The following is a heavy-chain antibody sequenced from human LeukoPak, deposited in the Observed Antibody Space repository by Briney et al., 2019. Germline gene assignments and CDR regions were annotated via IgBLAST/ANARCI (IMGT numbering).Heavy chain of an antibody. D-gene: IGHD5-24*01. CDR3: ARSDDGLPPTFAY. V-gene: IGHV3-48*03. J-gene: IGHJ4*02. CDR1: GLTSSSYE. Sequence: PGGSLRLSCAAPGLTSSSYEMNWVRQAPGKGLEWVSYISSSGSTTYYADSVKGRFTISRDNAKNSLYLQMNSLRAEDTAVYYCARSDDGLPPTFAYWGQGTLVTVSS. CDR2: ISSSGSTT.